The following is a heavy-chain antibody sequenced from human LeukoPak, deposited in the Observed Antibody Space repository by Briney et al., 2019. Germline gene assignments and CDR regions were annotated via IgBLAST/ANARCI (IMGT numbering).Heavy chain of an antibody. CDR3: ARVGWIQLSYYMDV. Sequence: GASVKVSCKASGYTFSNYNIGWVRQAPGQGLEWMGWINPNSGGTNYAQKFQGRVTMTRDTSISTAYMELSRLRSDDTAVYYCARVGWIQLSYYMDVWGKGTTVTVSS. V-gene: IGHV1-2*02. CDR1: GYTFSNYN. D-gene: IGHD5-18*01. CDR2: INPNSGGT. J-gene: IGHJ6*03.